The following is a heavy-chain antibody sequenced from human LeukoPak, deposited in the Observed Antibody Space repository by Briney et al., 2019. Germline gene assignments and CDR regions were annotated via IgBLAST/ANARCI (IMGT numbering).Heavy chain of an antibody. CDR1: GYIFTCYG. CDR2: ISANNGDT. Sequence: GASVKVSCKASGYIFTCYGITWVRQAPGQGLEWMGWISANNGDTNYAQKLQGRVTMTTDTSTSTAYMELRSLRSDDTAVYYCARGSLWFGENSDWFDPWGQGTLVTVSS. CDR3: ARGSLWFGENSDWFDP. D-gene: IGHD3-10*01. V-gene: IGHV1-18*01. J-gene: IGHJ5*02.